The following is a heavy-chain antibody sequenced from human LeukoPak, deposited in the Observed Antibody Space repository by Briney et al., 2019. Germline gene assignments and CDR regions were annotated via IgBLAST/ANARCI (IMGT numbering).Heavy chain of an antibody. Sequence: GRSLRLSCTASVLTFGDYAVTWVRQGPGKGLEWVASFTGRHYGGTTEYAASVRGRFTISIDDSKTIAYLHMNRLTIEDTATYYCHRWTTVTTFDNWGQGTLVIVSS. CDR2: FTGRHYGGTT. D-gene: IGHD4-17*01. CDR3: HRWTTVTTFDN. V-gene: IGHV3-49*04. CDR1: VLTFGDYA. J-gene: IGHJ4*02.